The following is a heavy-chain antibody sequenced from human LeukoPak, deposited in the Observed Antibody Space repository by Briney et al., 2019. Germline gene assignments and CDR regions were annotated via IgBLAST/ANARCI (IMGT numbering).Heavy chain of an antibody. CDR1: GFTFSSYS. CDR2: IEQDGSDK. J-gene: IGHJ4*02. D-gene: IGHD1-26*01. Sequence: PGGSLRLSCAASGFTFSSYSMNWVCQAPGKGLEWVANIEQDGSDKYYVDSVVGRFTISRDNAQNLLYLHMNSLRAEDTGVYYCAKSGGFFDTWGQGTLVTVSS. V-gene: IGHV3-7*01. CDR3: AKSGGFFDT.